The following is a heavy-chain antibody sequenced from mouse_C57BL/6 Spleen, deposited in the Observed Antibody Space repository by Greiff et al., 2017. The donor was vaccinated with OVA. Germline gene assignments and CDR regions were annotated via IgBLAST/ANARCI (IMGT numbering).Heavy chain of an antibody. D-gene: IGHD1-1*01. CDR1: GYTFTSYW. CDR3: AKDYGSTRDPFAY. J-gene: IGHJ3*01. V-gene: IGHV1-53*01. CDR2: INPSNGGT. Sequence: VQLQQSGTELVKPGASVKLSCKASGYTFTSYWMHWVKQRPGQGLEWIGNINPSNGGTNYNEKFKSKATLTVDKSSSTAYMQLSSLTSEDSAVYYCAKDYGSTRDPFAYWGQGTLVTVSA.